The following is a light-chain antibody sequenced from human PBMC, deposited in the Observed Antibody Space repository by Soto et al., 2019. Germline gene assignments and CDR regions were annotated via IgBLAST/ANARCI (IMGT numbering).Light chain of an antibody. J-gene: IGKJ3*01. Sequence: DIQLTQSPSFLSASVGDRVTITCRASQGISSYLGWYQQKPGKAPKLLIYAASTLESGVPSRFSGSGSGTDFTLTINSLQHEDFATYYCQQLNSYPLTFGPGTKVDIK. V-gene: IGKV1-9*01. CDR3: QQLNSYPLT. CDR2: AAS. CDR1: QGISSY.